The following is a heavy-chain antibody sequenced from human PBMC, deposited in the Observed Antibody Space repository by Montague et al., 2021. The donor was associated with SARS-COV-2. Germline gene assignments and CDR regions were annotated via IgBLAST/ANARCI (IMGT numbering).Heavy chain of an antibody. CDR2: INHSGST. CDR1: GGSFSGYY. V-gene: IGHV4-34*01. CDR3: ARGDTAMVLSEVYYYGMDV. D-gene: IGHD5-18*01. J-gene: IGHJ6*02. Sequence: SETLSLTCAVYGGSFSGYYWSWIRQPPGKGLEWIGEINHSGSTNYNPSLKSRVTISVDTSKNQFSLKLTSVTAADTAVYYCARGDTAMVLSEVYYYGMDVWGQGTTVTASS.